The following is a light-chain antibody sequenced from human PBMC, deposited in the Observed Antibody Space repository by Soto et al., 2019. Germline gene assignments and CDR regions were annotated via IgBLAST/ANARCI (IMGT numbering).Light chain of an antibody. V-gene: IGLV2-14*01. CDR2: EVS. CDR3: SSFTSSSTFV. J-gene: IGLJ1*01. Sequence: QSALTHPASVSGSPGQSITISCTGTSSDVGGYNYVSWYQQNPGKAPKLMVHEVSNRPSGVSNRFSGSKSGNTASLTISGLQAEDEADYYCSSFTSSSTFVFGTGTKVTAL. CDR1: SSDVGGYNY.